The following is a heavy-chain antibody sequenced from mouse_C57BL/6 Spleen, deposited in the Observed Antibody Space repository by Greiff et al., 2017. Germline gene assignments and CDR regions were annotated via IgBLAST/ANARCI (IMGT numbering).Heavy chain of an antibody. CDR2: IYPGDGDT. Sequence: QVQLQQSGPELVKPGASVKISCKASGYAFSSSWMNWVKQRPGKGLEWIGRIYPGDGDTNYNGKFKGKATLTADKSSSTAYMQLSSLTSEDSAVYFCAREGVGSSFAYWGQGTLVTVSA. V-gene: IGHV1-82*01. D-gene: IGHD1-1*02. CDR1: GYAFSSSW. CDR3: AREGVGSSFAY. J-gene: IGHJ3*01.